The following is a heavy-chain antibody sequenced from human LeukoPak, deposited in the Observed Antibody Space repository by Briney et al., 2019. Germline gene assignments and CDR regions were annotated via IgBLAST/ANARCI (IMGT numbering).Heavy chain of an antibody. Sequence: GGSLRLSCAASGFTFSNHAMHWVRQAPGKGLEWVTFISYDGSNKDYADSVKGRLTISRDNSKNTLLLQMNSLRPEDTAVYYCARDRGEGYAMRRYFDLWGRGTLVTVSS. J-gene: IGHJ2*01. D-gene: IGHD5-12*01. CDR2: ISYDGSNK. CDR1: GFTFSNHA. V-gene: IGHV3-30-3*01. CDR3: ARDRGEGYAMRRYFDL.